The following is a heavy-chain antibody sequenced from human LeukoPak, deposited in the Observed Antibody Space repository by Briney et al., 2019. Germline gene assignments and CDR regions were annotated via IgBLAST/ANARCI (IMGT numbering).Heavy chain of an antibody. CDR3: ARVAVAGTIYYYYYKDV. Sequence: PGGSLRLSCAASGFTFSSYSMNWVRQAPGKWLEWVSGINWNGGSTGYADSVKGRFTISRDNSKNSLYLQMNSLRAEDTALYYCARVAVAGTIYYYYYKDVWGKGTTVTVYS. J-gene: IGHJ6*03. D-gene: IGHD6-19*01. CDR1: GFTFSSYS. V-gene: IGHV3-20*04. CDR2: INWNGGST.